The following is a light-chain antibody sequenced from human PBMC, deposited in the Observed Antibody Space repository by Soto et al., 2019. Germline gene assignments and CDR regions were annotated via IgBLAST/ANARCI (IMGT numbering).Light chain of an antibody. CDR3: QQYNSYSPYT. J-gene: IGKJ2*01. CDR1: QSISSW. CDR2: KAS. Sequence: DIQMTQSPSTLSASVGDRVTITCRASQSISSWLAWYQQKPGKAPKLLIYKASSLESGVPSRFSGSGSGTEFTLTISSLQPDDFATYYCQQYNSYSPYTFGQRTKLEIK. V-gene: IGKV1-5*03.